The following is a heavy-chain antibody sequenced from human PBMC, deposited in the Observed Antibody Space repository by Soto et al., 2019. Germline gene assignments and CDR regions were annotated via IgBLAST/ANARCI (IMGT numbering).Heavy chain of an antibody. V-gene: IGHV1-18*01. CDR2: ISAHNGNT. J-gene: IGHJ4*02. Sequence: QVHLVQSGAEVKKPGASVKVSCKGSGYCFTTYGITWVRQAPGQGLEWMAWISAHNGNTNYAQKLQGRVTVTSDTSTSTAYMELRSLRSDDTAVYYCARGRYGDYWGQGALVTVSS. CDR1: GYCFTTYG. D-gene: IGHD1-1*01. CDR3: ARGRYGDY.